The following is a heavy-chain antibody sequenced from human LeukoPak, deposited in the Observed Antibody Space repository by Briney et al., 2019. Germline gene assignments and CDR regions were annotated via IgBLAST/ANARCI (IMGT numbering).Heavy chain of an antibody. Sequence: GSLRLSCAASGFTVSSNYMGWIRQPPGKGLEWIGSIYHTGSPYYSPSLKSRVTISVDTSKNQFSLKLSSVTAADTAVYYCARYRVAILGVVPHFDYWGQGTLVTVSS. CDR3: ARYRVAILGVVPHFDY. J-gene: IGHJ4*02. CDR1: GFTVSSNY. V-gene: IGHV4-38-2*01. CDR2: IYHTGSP. D-gene: IGHD3-3*01.